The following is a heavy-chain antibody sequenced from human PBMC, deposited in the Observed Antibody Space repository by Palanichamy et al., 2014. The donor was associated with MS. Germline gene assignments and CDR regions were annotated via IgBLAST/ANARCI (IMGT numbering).Heavy chain of an antibody. CDR2: IYYSGST. D-gene: IGHD5-18*01. J-gene: IGHJ6*02. CDR1: GGSISSSSYY. CDR3: ARQSYGVLYYYYYGMDV. Sequence: QLQLQESGPGLVKPSETLSLTCTVSGGSISSSSYYWGWIRQPPGKGLEWIGSIYYSGSTYYNPSLKSRVTISVDTSKNQFSLKLSSVTAADTAVYYCARQSYGVLYYYYYGMDVWGQGTTVTVSS. V-gene: IGHV4-39*01.